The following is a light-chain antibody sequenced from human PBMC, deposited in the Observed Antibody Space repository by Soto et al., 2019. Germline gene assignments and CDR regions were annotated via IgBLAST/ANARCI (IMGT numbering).Light chain of an antibody. V-gene: IGKV3-15*01. J-gene: IGKJ1*01. CDR2: GAS. CDR3: QQYNDWPRT. CDR1: QSVSSN. Sequence: EIVMTQSPATPSVSPGARAALSCRASQSVSSNLAWYQQKPGQSPRLLIYGASTRATGIPARFSGSGSGTECTLTISSLQSEDVAVYFCQQYNDWPRTLGQGTKVDIK.